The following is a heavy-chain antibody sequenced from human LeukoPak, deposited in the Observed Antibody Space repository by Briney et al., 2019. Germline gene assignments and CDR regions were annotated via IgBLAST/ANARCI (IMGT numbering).Heavy chain of an antibody. CDR1: GGSFSSYY. CDR3: AKDLDSGSYYPRHFDY. D-gene: IGHD1-26*01. Sequence: ETLSLTCTVYGGSFSSYYWHWFRQPPGKGLEWVSGISAGGTSTYYADSVKGRFTISRDNSKNTLYLQMNSLRAEDTAVYYCAKDLDSGSYYPRHFDYWGQGTLVTVSS. CDR2: ISAGGTST. J-gene: IGHJ4*02. V-gene: IGHV3-23*01.